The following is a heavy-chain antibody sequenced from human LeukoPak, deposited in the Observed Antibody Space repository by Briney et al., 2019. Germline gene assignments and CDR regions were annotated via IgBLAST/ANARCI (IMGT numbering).Heavy chain of an antibody. CDR1: GFTFSSSG. J-gene: IGHJ4*02. V-gene: IGHV3-30*02. CDR2: KSYDGSNR. CDR3: AKETRGSYSDY. Sequence: GVSLRLSCAASGFTFSSSGMHWVRQAPGKGLEWVAFKSYDGSNRYYADSVKGRFTISRDNSKNTLYLQMNSLRAEDTAVYYCAKETRGSYSDYWGQGTLVTVSS. D-gene: IGHD5-12*01.